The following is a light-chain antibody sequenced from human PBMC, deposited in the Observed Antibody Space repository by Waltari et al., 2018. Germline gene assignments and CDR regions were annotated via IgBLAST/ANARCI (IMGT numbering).Light chain of an antibody. J-gene: IGLJ3*02. CDR3: GTWDDSLSRPV. CDR2: KNN. CDR1: RSNIESNY. Sequence: QSVLTQPPSASGTPGPRVTISCSGSRSNIESNYVYWYQQFPGTAPKVLMFKNNQRASGVSGRISASKSGPSASLAISGLRSDDEADYYCGTWDDSLSRPVFGGGTKLTVL. V-gene: IGLV1-47*01.